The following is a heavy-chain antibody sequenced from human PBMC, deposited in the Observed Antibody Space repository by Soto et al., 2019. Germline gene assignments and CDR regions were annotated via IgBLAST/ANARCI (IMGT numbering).Heavy chain of an antibody. D-gene: IGHD3-22*01. Sequence: PGGSLRLSCAASGFTSSAYWMHWVRQVPGKGLVGVSHINTDGSGRIYADSVKGRFTISRDNAKNTLYLQMNSLRVEDTAVYYCASSGYYSKYWYLHLWGRDTLVTVSS. J-gene: IGHJ2*01. CDR1: GFTSSAYW. CDR2: INTDGSGR. V-gene: IGHV3-74*01. CDR3: ASSGYYSKYWYLHL.